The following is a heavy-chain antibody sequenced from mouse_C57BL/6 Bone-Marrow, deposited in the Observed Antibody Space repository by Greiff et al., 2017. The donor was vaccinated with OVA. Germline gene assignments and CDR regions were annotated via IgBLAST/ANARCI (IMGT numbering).Heavy chain of an antibody. CDR2: IDPSDSYT. D-gene: IGHD2-12*01. Sequence: QVQLQQPGAELVKPGASVKLSCKASGYTFTSYWMQWVKQRPGQGLEWIGEIDPSDSYTNYNQKFKGKATLTVDTSSSTAYMPLSSLTSEYSSVYYCHSYDGYWGPSTTLTVSS. CDR3: HSYDGY. J-gene: IGHJ2*01. CDR1: GYTFTSYW. V-gene: IGHV1-50*01.